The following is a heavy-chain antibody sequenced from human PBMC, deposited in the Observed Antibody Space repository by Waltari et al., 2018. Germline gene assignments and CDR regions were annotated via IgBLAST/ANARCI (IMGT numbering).Heavy chain of an antibody. V-gene: IGHV4-4*02. CDR1: GGSISSSNW. CDR2: IYHSGST. D-gene: IGHD6-13*01. CDR3: ATHNSSSWSFYYFDY. Sequence: QVQLQESGPGLVKPSGTLSLTCAVSGGSISSSNWWSWVRQPPGKGLEWIGEIYHSGSTNYNPSLKSRVTISVDKSKNQFSLKLSSVTAADTAVYYCATHNSSSWSFYYFDYWGQGTLVTVSS. J-gene: IGHJ4*02.